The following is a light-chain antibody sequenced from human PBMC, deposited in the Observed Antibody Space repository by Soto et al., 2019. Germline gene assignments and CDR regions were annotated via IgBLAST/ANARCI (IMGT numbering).Light chain of an antibody. CDR2: GAS. V-gene: IGKV3-20*01. CDR3: QHYDNSPPSVT. CDR1: QSVSSDF. Sequence: ELVLTQSPDTLSLSPGERATLSCRASQSVSSDFLVWYQQKPGQAPRLLIYGASSRATCIPDRFSGGGSGTDFILSISRLEPEDFAVYYCQHYDNSPPSVTFGPGTKVDIK. J-gene: IGKJ3*01.